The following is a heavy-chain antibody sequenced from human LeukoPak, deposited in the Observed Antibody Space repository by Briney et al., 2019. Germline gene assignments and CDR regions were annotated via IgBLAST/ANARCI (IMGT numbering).Heavy chain of an antibody. CDR3: AKHVGYCSSNSCYFDY. D-gene: IGHD2-2*01. Sequence: PGGSLRLSCAASGFTFSSYEMNWVRQAPGKGLEWVSYISSSGSTTYYADSVKGRFTISRDNAKNSLYLQMNSLRAEDTAVYYCAKHVGYCSSNSCYFDYWGQGTLVTVSS. V-gene: IGHV3-48*03. CDR2: ISSSGSTT. CDR1: GFTFSSYE. J-gene: IGHJ4*02.